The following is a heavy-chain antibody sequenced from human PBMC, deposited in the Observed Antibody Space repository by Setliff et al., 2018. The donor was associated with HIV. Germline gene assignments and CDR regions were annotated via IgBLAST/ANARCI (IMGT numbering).Heavy chain of an antibody. CDR2: IHHTGHI. D-gene: IGHD4-17*01. V-gene: IGHV4-34*01. J-gene: IGHJ4*02. CDR1: GASFTDYY. Sequence: SETLSLTCAFYGASFTDYYWNWIRQPPGKGLEWIGEIHHTGHINHNPSFKSRVTMSLDMSTNQFSLKMASMTAADSAVYYCARFDVTPMTTRDYWGQGTQVTVSS. CDR3: ARFDVTPMTTRDY.